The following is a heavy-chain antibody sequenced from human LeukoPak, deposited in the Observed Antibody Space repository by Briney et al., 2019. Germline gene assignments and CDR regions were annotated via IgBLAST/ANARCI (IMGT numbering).Heavy chain of an antibody. CDR2: IRSKTDGGTT. J-gene: IGHJ4*02. CDR1: GFSVSSNY. CDR3: TSLLYFDILTGYRFDS. D-gene: IGHD3-9*01. Sequence: GGSLRLSCAASGFSVSSNYMSWVRQAPGKGLEWVGRIRSKTDGGTTGYAAPVRGRFTISRDDSKNTLYLQMNSLKAEDSAVYYCTSLLYFDILTGYRFDSWGQGTLVTVSS. V-gene: IGHV3-15*01.